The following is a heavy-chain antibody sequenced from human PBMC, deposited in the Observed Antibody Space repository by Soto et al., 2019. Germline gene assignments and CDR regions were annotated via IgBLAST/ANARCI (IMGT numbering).Heavy chain of an antibody. V-gene: IGHV1-18*01. D-gene: IGHD3-10*01. CDR2: ISAYNGNT. CDR1: GYTFTSYG. J-gene: IGHJ6*02. CDR3: ARDMGSGSYYPFHYYYYYGMDV. Sequence: ASVKVSCKASGYTFTSYGISWVRQAPGQGLEWMGWISAYNGNTNYARKLQGRVTMTTDTSTSTAYMELRSLRSDDTAVYYCARDMGSGSYYPFHYYYYYGMDVWGQGTTVTVSS.